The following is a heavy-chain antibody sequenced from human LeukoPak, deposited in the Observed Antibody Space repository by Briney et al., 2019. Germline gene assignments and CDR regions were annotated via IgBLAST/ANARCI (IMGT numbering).Heavy chain of an antibody. CDR2: INHSGST. J-gene: IGHJ4*02. CDR1: GGSFSGYY. V-gene: IGHV4-34*01. D-gene: IGHD6-13*01. Sequence: SETLSLTCAVYGGSFSGYYWSWIRQPPGKGLEWIGEINHSGSTNYNPSLKSRVTISVDTSKNQFSLKLSSVTAADTAVYYCARYLPYSSSWYGGGSFDYWGQGTLVTVSS. CDR3: ARYLPYSSSWYGGGSFDY.